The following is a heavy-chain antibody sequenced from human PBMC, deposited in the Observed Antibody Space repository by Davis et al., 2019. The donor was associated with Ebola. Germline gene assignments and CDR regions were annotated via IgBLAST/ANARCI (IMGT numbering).Heavy chain of an antibody. V-gene: IGHV1-18*04. CDR3: ARAQFPTTSGH. CDR2: INPHNGNT. Sequence: ASVKVSCKASGYTFTSYGITWVRQAPGQGLEWMGWINPHNGNTNYAQNVQGRVTMTTDTSTSTAYMEVGSLRSDETAVYYCARAQFPTTSGHWGQGTLVTVSS. J-gene: IGHJ4*02. CDR1: GYTFTSYG. D-gene: IGHD3-3*01.